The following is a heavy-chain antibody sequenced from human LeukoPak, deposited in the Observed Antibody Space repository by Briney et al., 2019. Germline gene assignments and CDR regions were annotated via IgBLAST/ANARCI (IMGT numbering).Heavy chain of an antibody. CDR1: GYSISSGYY. CDR2: IYHSGST. Sequence: SETLSLTCAVSGYSISSGYYWGWTRQPPGKGLEWIGSIYHSGSTYYNPSLKSRVTISVDTSKNQFSLKLSSVTAADTAVYYCARLEERETYYDILTGLYFHHYFDYWGQGTLVTVSS. J-gene: IGHJ4*02. D-gene: IGHD3-9*01. CDR3: ARLEERETYYDILTGLYFHHYFDY. V-gene: IGHV4-38-2*01.